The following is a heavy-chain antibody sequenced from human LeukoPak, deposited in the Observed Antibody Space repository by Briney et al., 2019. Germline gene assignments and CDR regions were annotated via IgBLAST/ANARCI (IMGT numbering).Heavy chain of an antibody. CDR1: GGSISSSNW. CDR2: IYHSGST. CDR3: ASQYCSGGSCYPLFDY. Sequence: PSGTLSLTCAVSGGSISSSNWWSWVRQPPGKGLEWIGEIYHSGSTNYNPSLKSRVTISVDKSKNQFSLRLSSVTAADTAVYYCASQYCSGGSCYPLFDYWGQGTLVTVSS. J-gene: IGHJ4*02. V-gene: IGHV4-4*02. D-gene: IGHD2-15*01.